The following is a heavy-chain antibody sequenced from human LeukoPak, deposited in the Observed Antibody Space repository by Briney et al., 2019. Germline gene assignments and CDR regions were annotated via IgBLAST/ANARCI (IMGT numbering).Heavy chain of an antibody. Sequence: PGGSLRLSCAASGFTFDDYAMHWVRQAPGKGLEWVSLISGDGGSTYYADSVKGRFTISRDNAKNSLYLQMNSLRAEDTAVYYCARGPAYCTNGVCYCDYWGQGTLVTVSS. CDR3: ARGPAYCTNGVCYCDY. J-gene: IGHJ4*02. CDR2: ISGDGGST. CDR1: GFTFDDYA. D-gene: IGHD2-8*01. V-gene: IGHV3-43*02.